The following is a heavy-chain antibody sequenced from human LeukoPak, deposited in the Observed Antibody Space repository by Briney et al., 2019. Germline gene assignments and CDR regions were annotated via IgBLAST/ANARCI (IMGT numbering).Heavy chain of an antibody. J-gene: IGHJ4*02. CDR2: IYYSGST. CDR1: GGSISSGGYY. D-gene: IGHD2-8*01. CDR3: ARLRRYCTNGVCYDFDY. Sequence: PSETPSLTCTVSGGSISSGGYYWSWIRQHPGKGLEWIGYIYYSGSTYYNPSLKSRVTISVDTSKNQFSLKLSSVTAADTAVYYCARLRRYCTNGVCYDFDYWGQGTLVTVSS. V-gene: IGHV4-31*03.